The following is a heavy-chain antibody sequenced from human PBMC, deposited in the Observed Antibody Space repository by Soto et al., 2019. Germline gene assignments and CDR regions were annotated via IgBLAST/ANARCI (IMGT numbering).Heavy chain of an antibody. V-gene: IGHV3-21*01. Sequence: EVQLVESGGGLVKPGGSLRLSCAASGFTFSSYSMNWVRQAPGKGLEWVSSISSSSSYIYYADSVKGRFTISRDNAKNSLYLQMNSLRVEDTAVYYCARDRPIYCSGGSCYPYYFDYWGQGTLVTVSS. CDR1: GFTFSSYS. J-gene: IGHJ4*02. CDR2: ISSSSSYI. D-gene: IGHD2-15*01. CDR3: ARDRPIYCSGGSCYPYYFDY.